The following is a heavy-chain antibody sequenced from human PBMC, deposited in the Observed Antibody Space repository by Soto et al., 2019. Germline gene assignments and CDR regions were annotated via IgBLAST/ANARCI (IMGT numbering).Heavy chain of an antibody. J-gene: IGHJ6*03. V-gene: IGHV4-39*01. Sequence: QLQLQESGPGLVKPSETLSLTCTVSGGSISSSSYYWGWIRQPPGKGLEWIGSIYYSGSTYYNPSLKSRVTISVDTSKNQFSLKLSSVTAADTAVYYCARLSGQLLSVDYYYYYMDVWGKGTTVTVSS. CDR2: IYYSGST. D-gene: IGHD2-2*01. CDR3: ARLSGQLLSVDYYYYYMDV. CDR1: GGSISSSSYY.